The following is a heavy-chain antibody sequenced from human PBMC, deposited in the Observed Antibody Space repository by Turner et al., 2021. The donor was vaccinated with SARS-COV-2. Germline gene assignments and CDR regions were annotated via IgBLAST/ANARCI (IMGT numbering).Heavy chain of an antibody. V-gene: IGHV3-33*01. CDR3: ARDKGEGSSGWLIPSGSYYFDY. CDR2: VKYDGSNN. J-gene: IGHJ4*02. Sequence: QVQLVASGGAVVQPGRSIRLWGAASGVTCSGYGVHWVCRALGRGLEWVAFVKYDGSNNCYADSVKARFTISRDNSKNTLYLQMNSLRAEDTAVYYCARDKGEGSSGWLIPSGSYYFDYWGQGTLVTVSS. CDR1: GVTCSGYG. D-gene: IGHD6-19*01.